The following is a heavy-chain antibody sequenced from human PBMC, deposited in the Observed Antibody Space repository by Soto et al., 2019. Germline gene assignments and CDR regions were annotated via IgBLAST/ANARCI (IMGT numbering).Heavy chain of an antibody. CDR3: ARDKGSGIVVVTATHPYYYGMDV. Sequence: ASVKVSCKASGGTFSSYAISWVRQAPGQGLEWMGGIIPIFGTANYAQKFQGRVTITADESTSTAYMELSSLRAEDTAVYYCARDKGSGIVVVTATHPYYYGMDVWGQGTTGTVSS. CDR2: IIPIFGTA. CDR1: GGTFSSYA. J-gene: IGHJ6*02. V-gene: IGHV1-69*13. D-gene: IGHD2-21*02.